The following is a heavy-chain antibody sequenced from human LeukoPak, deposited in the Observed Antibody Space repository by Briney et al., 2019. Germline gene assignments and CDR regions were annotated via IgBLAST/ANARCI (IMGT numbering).Heavy chain of an antibody. CDR2: MNPNSGNT. D-gene: IGHD3-10*01. CDR1: GYTFTSYD. V-gene: IGHV1-8*01. CDR3: ARELTMVRGVIIFNWFDP. Sequence: GASVKVSCKASGYTFTSYDINWVRQATGQGLEWMGWMNPNSGNTGYAQKFQGRVTMTRNTSISTAYMELSSLRSEDTAVYYCARELTMVRGVIIFNWFDPWGQGTLVTVSS. J-gene: IGHJ5*02.